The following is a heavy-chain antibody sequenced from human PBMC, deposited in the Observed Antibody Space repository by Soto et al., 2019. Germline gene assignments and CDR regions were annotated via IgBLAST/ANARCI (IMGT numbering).Heavy chain of an antibody. D-gene: IGHD4-17*01. CDR3: ARRLLDYGDYYYGMDV. CDR2: IRTKPYGGTT. Sequence: GGSLRLSCTSSGFIFGDYAMSWVRQAPGKGLEWVGFIRTKPYGGTTDYAESVKGRFTITRDDLKSIAYLQMDSLKSDDTAVYYCARRLLDYGDYYYGMDVWGQGTTVTVS. V-gene: IGHV3-49*04. J-gene: IGHJ6*02. CDR1: GFIFGDYA.